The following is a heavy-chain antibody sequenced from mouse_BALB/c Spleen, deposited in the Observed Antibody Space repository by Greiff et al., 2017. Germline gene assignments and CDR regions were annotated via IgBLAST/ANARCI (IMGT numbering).Heavy chain of an antibody. V-gene: IGHV1-7*01. D-gene: IGHD4-1*01. Sequence: QVQLKQSGAELAKPGASVKMSCKASGYTFTSYWMHWVKQRPGQGLEWIGYINPSTGYTEYKQKFKDKATLTADKSSSTAYMQLSSLTSEDSAVYYCHNWRDYWGQGTTLTVSS. CDR3: HNWRDY. CDR1: GYTFTSYW. CDR2: INPSTGYT. J-gene: IGHJ2*01.